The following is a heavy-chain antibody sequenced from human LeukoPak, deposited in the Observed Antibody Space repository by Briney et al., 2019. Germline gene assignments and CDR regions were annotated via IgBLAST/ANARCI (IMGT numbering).Heavy chain of an antibody. CDR3: AREEGTLLRFLEWSPGWFDP. J-gene: IGHJ5*02. Sequence: GGSLRLSCAVSGFTFSSYSMNWVRQAPGKGLEWVSSISSSSSYIYYADSVKGRFTISRDNAKNSLYLQMNSLRAEDTAVYYCAREEGTLLRFLEWSPGWFDPWGQGTLVTVSS. V-gene: IGHV3-21*01. CDR1: GFTFSSYS. CDR2: ISSSSSYI. D-gene: IGHD3-3*01.